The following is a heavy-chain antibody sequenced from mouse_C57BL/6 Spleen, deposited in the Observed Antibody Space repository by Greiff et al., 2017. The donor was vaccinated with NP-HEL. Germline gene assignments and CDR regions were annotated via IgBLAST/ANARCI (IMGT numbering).Heavy chain of an antibody. CDR3: ASLGWFAY. V-gene: IGHV1-50*01. D-gene: IGHD4-1*01. CDR2: IDPSDSYT. J-gene: IGHJ3*01. Sequence: QVQLQQPGAELVKPGASVKLSCKASGYTFTSYWMQWVKQRPGQGLEWIGEIDPSDSYTNYNQKFKGKATLTVDTSSSTAYMQLSSLTSEDSAVYYFASLGWFAYWGQGTLVTVSA. CDR1: GYTFTSYW.